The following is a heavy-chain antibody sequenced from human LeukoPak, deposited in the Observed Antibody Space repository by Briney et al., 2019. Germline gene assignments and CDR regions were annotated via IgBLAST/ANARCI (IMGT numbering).Heavy chain of an antibody. Sequence: GASVKVSCKASGYTFTGYYMHWVRQAPGQGLEWMGWINPNSGGTNYAQKFQGRVTMTRDTSISTAYMELSRLRSDDTAVYYCAREGPNSSSWYLYEGWFDPWGQGTLVTVSS. J-gene: IGHJ5*02. CDR1: GYTFTGYY. CDR3: AREGPNSSSWYLYEGWFDP. D-gene: IGHD6-13*01. CDR2: INPNSGGT. V-gene: IGHV1-2*02.